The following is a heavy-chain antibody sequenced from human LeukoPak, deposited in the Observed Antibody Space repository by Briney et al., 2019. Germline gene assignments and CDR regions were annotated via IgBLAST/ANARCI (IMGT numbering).Heavy chain of an antibody. CDR1: GGSISSYY. CDR2: IYTSGST. CDR3: ARDFYGSGSYYNPTRAGYYYYMDV. D-gene: IGHD3-10*01. V-gene: IGHV4-4*07. Sequence: NSSETLSLTCTVSGGSISSYYWSWIRQPAGKGLEWIGRIYTSGSTNYNPSLKSRVTMSVDTSKNQFSLKLSSVTAADTAVYYCARDFYGSGSYYNPTRAGYYYYMDVWGKGTTVTVSS. J-gene: IGHJ6*03.